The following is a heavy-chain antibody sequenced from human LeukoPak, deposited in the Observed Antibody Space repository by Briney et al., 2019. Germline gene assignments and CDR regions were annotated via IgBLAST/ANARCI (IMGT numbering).Heavy chain of an antibody. J-gene: IGHJ3*02. CDR1: GGSISSGGYY. Sequence: SETLSLTCTVSGGSISSGGYYWSWIRQRPGKGLEWIGYIYYSGSTYYNPSLKSRVTISVDTSKNQFSLKLSSVTAADTAVYYCARVIGLGYCSSTSCYKGGRAFDIWGQGTMVTVSS. V-gene: IGHV4-31*03. D-gene: IGHD2-2*02. CDR3: ARVIGLGYCSSTSCYKGGRAFDI. CDR2: IYYSGST.